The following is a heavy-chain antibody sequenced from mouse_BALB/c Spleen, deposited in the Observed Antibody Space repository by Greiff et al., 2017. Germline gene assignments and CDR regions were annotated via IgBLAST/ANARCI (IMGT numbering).Heavy chain of an antibody. CDR3: ARKADYYGSKGAMDY. J-gene: IGHJ4*01. Sequence: QVQLKESGAELMKPGASVKISCKATGYTFSSYWIEWVKQRPGHGLEWIGEILPGSGSTNYNEKFKGKATFTADTSSNTAYMQLSSLTSEDSAVYYCARKADYYGSKGAMDYWGQGTSVTVSS. V-gene: IGHV1-9*01. CDR1: GYTFSSYW. D-gene: IGHD1-1*01. CDR2: ILPGSGST.